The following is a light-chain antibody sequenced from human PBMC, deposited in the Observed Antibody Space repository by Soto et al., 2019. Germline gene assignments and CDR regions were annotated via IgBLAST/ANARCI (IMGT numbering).Light chain of an antibody. CDR1: SSDVGGYNY. CDR2: TVT. Sequence: QSALTQPRSVSGSPGQSGTISCTGTSSDVGGYNYVSWYQQHPGKAPKLMIYTVTKRPSGVPDRFSGSKSDNTASLTISGLQADDEADYYCCAYAASSSYVFGTGTKVNVL. V-gene: IGLV2-11*01. J-gene: IGLJ1*01. CDR3: CAYAASSSYV.